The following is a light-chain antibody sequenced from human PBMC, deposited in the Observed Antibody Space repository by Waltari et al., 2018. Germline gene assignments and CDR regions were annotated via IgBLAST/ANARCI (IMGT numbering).Light chain of an antibody. V-gene: IGKV4-1*01. CDR1: QSVLYSDNNKNY. CDR2: WAF. Sequence: DIVMTQSPDSLAVSLGERATINCKSTQSVLYSDNNKNYLAWYQQKAGQPPKLLIYWAFTRESGVPDRVSGSGSGTDFTLTITSLQAEDVAVYYCQQYYGSPFTFGGGTKVEIK. J-gene: IGKJ4*01. CDR3: QQYYGSPFT.